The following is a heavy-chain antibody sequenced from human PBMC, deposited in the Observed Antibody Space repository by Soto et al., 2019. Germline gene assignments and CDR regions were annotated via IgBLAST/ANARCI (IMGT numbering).Heavy chain of an antibody. Sequence: ASVKVSCKTSGYTFTSYGISWVRQAPGQGLEWMGWISAYNGNTNYAQKLQGRVTMTTDTSTSTAYMELRSLRSDDTAVYYCARENDLQYQTDYWGQGTLVTVSS. CDR2: ISAYNGNT. V-gene: IGHV1-18*01. CDR3: ARENDLQYQTDY. CDR1: GYTFTSYG. D-gene: IGHD4-4*01. J-gene: IGHJ4*02.